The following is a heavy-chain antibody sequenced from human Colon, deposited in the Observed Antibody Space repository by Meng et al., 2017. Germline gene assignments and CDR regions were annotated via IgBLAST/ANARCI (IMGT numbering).Heavy chain of an antibody. CDR1: GYTFTSYY. V-gene: IGHV1-46*01. Sequence: ASVKVSCKASGYTFTSYYLHWVRQAPGQGLEWMGIINPRYGSTTYAQKFQDRVTMTWDTSTSTLYLDLGSLTSEDTAVYYCAGPSTVTTSSGTMDVWGLGTTVTV. D-gene: IGHD4-17*01. CDR2: INPRYGST. CDR3: AGPSTVTTSSGTMDV. J-gene: IGHJ6*02.